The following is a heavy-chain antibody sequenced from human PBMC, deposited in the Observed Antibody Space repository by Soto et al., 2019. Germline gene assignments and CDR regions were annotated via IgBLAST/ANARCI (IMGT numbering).Heavy chain of an antibody. D-gene: IGHD6-13*01. CDR3: ARHQKSHAGYSSSWYAFDI. V-gene: IGHV5-51*01. Sequence: MAAGSLKISCKGSGYSFTSYWIGWVRQMPGKGLEWMGIIYPGDSDTRYSPTFQGQVTISADKSISTAYLQWSSLKASDTAMYYCARHQKSHAGYSSSWYAFDIWGQGTMVTVSS. CDR2: IYPGDSDT. J-gene: IGHJ3*02. CDR1: GYSFTSYW.